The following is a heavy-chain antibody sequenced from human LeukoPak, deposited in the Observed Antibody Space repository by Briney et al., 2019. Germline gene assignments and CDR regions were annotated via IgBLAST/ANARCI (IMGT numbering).Heavy chain of an antibody. CDR1: GFTFSSYS. CDR3: ARVDREGIAVAGPDY. J-gene: IGHJ4*02. D-gene: IGHD6-19*01. CDR2: ISSSSSYI. Sequence: GGSLRLSCAASGFTFSSYSMNWVRQAPGKGLEWVSSISSSSSYIYYADSVKGRFTISRDNAKNSLYLQMNSLRAEDTAVYYCARVDREGIAVAGPDYWGQGTLVTVSS. V-gene: IGHV3-21*01.